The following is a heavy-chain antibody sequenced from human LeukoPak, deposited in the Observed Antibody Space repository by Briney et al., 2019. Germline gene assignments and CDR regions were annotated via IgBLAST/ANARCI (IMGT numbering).Heavy chain of an antibody. Sequence: ASVKVSCKASGYTFTSYDINWVRQAPGQGLEWMGRIIPILGIANYAQKFQGRVTITADKSTSTAYMELSSLRSEDTAVYYCAILQTVTTVRIPIDYWGQGTLVTVSS. J-gene: IGHJ4*02. CDR2: IIPILGIA. D-gene: IGHD4-17*01. CDR3: AILQTVTTVRIPIDY. V-gene: IGHV1-69*04. CDR1: GYTFTSYD.